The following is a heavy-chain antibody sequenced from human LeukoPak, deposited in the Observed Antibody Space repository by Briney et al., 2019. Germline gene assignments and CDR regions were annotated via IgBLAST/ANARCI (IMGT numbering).Heavy chain of an antibody. V-gene: IGHV3-48*01. Sequence: PGRSLRLSCAASGFTFSSYSMNWVRQAPGKGLEWVSYISSSSSTIYYADSVKGRFTISRDNAKNSLYLQMNSLRAEDTAVYYCARDPKITFGGVIVYFDYWGQGTLVTVSS. J-gene: IGHJ4*02. CDR2: ISSSSSTI. D-gene: IGHD3-16*02. CDR1: GFTFSSYS. CDR3: ARDPKITFGGVIVYFDY.